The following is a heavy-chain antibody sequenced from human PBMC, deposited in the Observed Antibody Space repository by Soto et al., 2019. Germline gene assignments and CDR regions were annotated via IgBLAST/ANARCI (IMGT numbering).Heavy chain of an antibody. CDR1: GGTFSSYA. Sequence: QVQLVQSGAEVKKPGSSVKVSCKASGGTFSSYAISWVRQAPGQGLEWMGGIIPIFGTANYAQKFQARVTITADESTSTAYMELSSLRSEDTAVYYCAGRIAAAGTHYYYYGMDVWGQGTTVTVSS. CDR2: IIPIFGTA. J-gene: IGHJ6*02. D-gene: IGHD6-13*01. CDR3: AGRIAAAGTHYYYYGMDV. V-gene: IGHV1-69*01.